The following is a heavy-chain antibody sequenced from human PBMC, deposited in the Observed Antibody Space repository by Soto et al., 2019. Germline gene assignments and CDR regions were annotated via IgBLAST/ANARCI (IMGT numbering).Heavy chain of an antibody. Sequence: EVHLVESGGALVQPGGSLRLSCEASGFTFSTYWMTWVRQAPGKGLEWVANINQDGSETYSVGSVKRRFTIARDNAKNSLYLQMKSLRAEDPAVYYCARDVEKRNFYEFWSGSLDWGQGTLVTVSS. V-gene: IGHV3-7*01. CDR3: ARDVEKRNFYEFWSGSLD. CDR2: INQDGSET. J-gene: IGHJ4*02. CDR1: GFTFSTYW. D-gene: IGHD3-3*01.